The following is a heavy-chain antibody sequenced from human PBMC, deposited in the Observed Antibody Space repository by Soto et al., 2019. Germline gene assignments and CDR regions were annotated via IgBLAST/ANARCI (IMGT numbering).Heavy chain of an antibody. CDR3: ARQQQRAFDI. V-gene: IGHV4-4*07. J-gene: IGHJ3*02. Sequence: QVQMQESGPGLVKPSETLSLTCTVSSGSITNYYWSWIRQPAGKGLEWIGRIYTSGSTNYNPSLKSLVTMSIDTSKNHSSLNLSSAPAADTSVYDGARQQQRAFDILGQGTMVTVSS. D-gene: IGHD6-13*01. CDR1: SGSITNYY. CDR2: IYTSGST.